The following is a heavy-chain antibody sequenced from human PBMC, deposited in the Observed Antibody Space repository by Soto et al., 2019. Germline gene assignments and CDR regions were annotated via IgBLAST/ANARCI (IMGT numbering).Heavy chain of an antibody. J-gene: IGHJ4*02. CDR3: AKPEEVVRGFDF. Sequence: GGSLRLSCAASGFTFGHSAMSWVRQAPGKGLEWVAAISGTGGAAYYADSVKGRFTIPRDNSRNTLFLQMNSLRVDDTAIYHCAKPEEVVRGFDFWGLGTLVPSPQ. CDR2: ISGTGGAA. V-gene: IGHV3-23*01. D-gene: IGHD3-10*01. CDR1: GFTFGHSA.